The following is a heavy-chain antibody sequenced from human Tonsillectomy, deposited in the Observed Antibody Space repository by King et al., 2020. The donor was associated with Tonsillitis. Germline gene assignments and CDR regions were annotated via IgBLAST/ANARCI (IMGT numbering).Heavy chain of an antibody. CDR2: ISISGSP. CDR3: AREDYGDYPY. D-gene: IGHD4-17*01. Sequence: VQLQESGPGLVKPSQTLSLTCTVSGGSIKRGPYYWNWIRQPAGKGLEWIGRISISGSPSANPSLKSRVTISVDTSKNQFSLHLSPVTAADTAVYSCAREDYGDYPYWGQGTLVIVSS. CDR1: GGSIKRGPYY. V-gene: IGHV4-61*02. J-gene: IGHJ4*02.